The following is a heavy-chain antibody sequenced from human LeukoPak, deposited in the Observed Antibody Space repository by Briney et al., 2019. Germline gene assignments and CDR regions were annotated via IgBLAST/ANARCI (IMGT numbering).Heavy chain of an antibody. V-gene: IGHV3-23*01. CDR3: AKAAGYSSGWPYDY. D-gene: IGHD6-19*01. CDR1: GFTFSSYA. CDR2: ISGSGGST. Sequence: GGSPRLSCAASGFTFSSYAMSWVRQAPGKGLEWVSGISGSGGSTYYADSVKGRFTISRDNSKNTLYLQMNSLRAEDTAVYYCAKAAGYSSGWPYDYWGQGTLVTVS. J-gene: IGHJ4*02.